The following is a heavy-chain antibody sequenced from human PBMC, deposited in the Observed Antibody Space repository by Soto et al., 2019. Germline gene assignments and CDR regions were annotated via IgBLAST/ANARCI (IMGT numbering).Heavy chain of an antibody. CDR2: ISSNGVGT. J-gene: IGHJ6*03. CDR3: ARREQSDYYYMDV. D-gene: IGHD6-19*01. V-gene: IGHV3-64*01. CDR1: GFTFSSYA. Sequence: PGGSLRLSCATPGFTFSSYAMDWVPPAPGKGLEYVSGISSNGVGTYYANSVKDRFTISRDNSKNTLYLQMGSLRAEDMAVYYCARREQSDYYYMDVWGKGTSVTVSS.